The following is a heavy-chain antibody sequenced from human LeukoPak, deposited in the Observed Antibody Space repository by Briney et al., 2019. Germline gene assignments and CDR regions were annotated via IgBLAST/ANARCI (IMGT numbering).Heavy chain of an antibody. V-gene: IGHV4-34*01. J-gene: IGHJ5*02. CDR3: ARQGGYDFGELGWFDP. CDR1: GGSFSGYY. Sequence: KPSETLSLTCAVYGGSFSGYYWSWIRQPPGKGLEWIGEINHSGSTNYNPSLKSRVTISVDTSKNQFSLKLSSVTVADTAVYYCARQGGYDFGELGWFDPWGQGTLVTVSS. D-gene: IGHD5-12*01. CDR2: INHSGST.